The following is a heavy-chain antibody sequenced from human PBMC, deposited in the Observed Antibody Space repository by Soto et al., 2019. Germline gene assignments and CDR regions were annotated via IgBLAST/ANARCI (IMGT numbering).Heavy chain of an antibody. V-gene: IGHV3-30*18. CDR2: ISNDGSQT. D-gene: IGHD2-21*02. CDR3: ANGFCGTNCYYFPN. Sequence: QVRLVESGEGVVQPGRSLRLSCVASGYMFSRYGMHWVRQAPGKGLEWVAVISNDGSQTTYGDSVKGRFTISRDNSKNTVYLQMNSLTTEDTAVYYCANGFCGTNCYYFPNWGQGTLVTVST. J-gene: IGHJ4*02. CDR1: GYMFSRYG.